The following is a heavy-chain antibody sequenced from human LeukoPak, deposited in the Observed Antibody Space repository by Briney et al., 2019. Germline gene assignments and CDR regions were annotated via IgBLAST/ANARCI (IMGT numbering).Heavy chain of an antibody. Sequence: SETLSLTCTVSGGSVVSYYWSWIRQPPGKGLEWIGYIYHTGSTNYNPSLKSRVTISVDTSKNQFSLKLSSVTAADTAVYYCARYLAAGYFDLWGRGTLVTVSS. D-gene: IGHD6-25*01. CDR2: IYHTGST. J-gene: IGHJ2*01. CDR1: GGSVVSYY. V-gene: IGHV4-59*08. CDR3: ARYLAAGYFDL.